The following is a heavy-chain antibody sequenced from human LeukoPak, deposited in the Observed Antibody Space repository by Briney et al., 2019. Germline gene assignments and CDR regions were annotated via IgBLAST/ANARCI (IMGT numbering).Heavy chain of an antibody. CDR2: INHSGST. Sequence: NSSETLSLTCAVYGGSFSGYYWSWIRQPPGKGLEWIGEINHSGSTNYNPSLKSRVTISVDTSKNQFSLKLSSVTAADTAVYCCARGATVVTYFDYWGQGTLVTVSS. V-gene: IGHV4-34*01. D-gene: IGHD4-23*01. CDR1: GGSFSGYY. CDR3: ARGATVVTYFDY. J-gene: IGHJ4*02.